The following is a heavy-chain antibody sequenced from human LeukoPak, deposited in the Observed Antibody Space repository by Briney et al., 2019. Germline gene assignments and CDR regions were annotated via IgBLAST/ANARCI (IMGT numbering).Heavy chain of an antibody. CDR1: GFSFSSYS. Sequence: GGSLRLSCAASGFSFSSYSMNWVRQAPGKGLEWVSSISSSSSYIYYADSVKGRFTISRDNAKNSLYLQMNSLRAEDTAVYYCARDPSPEVGATTRGAFDIWGQGTMVTVSS. CDR2: ISSSSSYI. CDR3: ARDPSPEVGATTRGAFDI. V-gene: IGHV3-21*01. D-gene: IGHD1-26*01. J-gene: IGHJ3*02.